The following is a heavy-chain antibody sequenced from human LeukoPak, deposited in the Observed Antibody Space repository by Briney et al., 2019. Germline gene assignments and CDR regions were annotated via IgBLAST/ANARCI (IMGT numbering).Heavy chain of an antibody. Sequence: PGGSLRLSCAASGFTFSSYSMNWVRQAPGKGLEWVSYISSSSSTIYYADSVKGRFTISRDNSKNTLYLQMNSLRAEDTAVYYCAKDLSGSSWPMAYDAFDIWGQGTMVTVSS. CDR3: AKDLSGSSWPMAYDAFDI. CDR2: ISSSSSTI. J-gene: IGHJ3*02. CDR1: GFTFSSYS. V-gene: IGHV3-48*01. D-gene: IGHD6-13*01.